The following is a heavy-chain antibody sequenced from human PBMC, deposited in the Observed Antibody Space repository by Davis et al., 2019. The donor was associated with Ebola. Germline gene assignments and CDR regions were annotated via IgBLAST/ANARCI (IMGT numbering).Heavy chain of an antibody. V-gene: IGHV3-33*08. J-gene: IGHJ6*02. CDR2: IWYDGSNK. CDR1: GFTFSSYS. D-gene: IGHD6-13*01. Sequence: PGGSLRLSCAASGFTFSSYSMNWVRQAPGKGLEWVAVIWYDGSNKYYADSVKGRFTISRDNSKNTLYLQMNSLRAEDTAVYYCAKGIAQRDYYYGMDVWGQGTTVTVSS. CDR3: AKGIAQRDYYYGMDV.